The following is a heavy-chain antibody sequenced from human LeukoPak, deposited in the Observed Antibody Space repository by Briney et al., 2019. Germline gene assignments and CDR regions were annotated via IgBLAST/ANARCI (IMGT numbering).Heavy chain of an antibody. V-gene: IGHV3-48*03. CDR1: GFTFSSYE. CDR2: ISSGGSTI. J-gene: IGHJ4*02. CDR3: ARDLVLLH. Sequence: HPRGSLRLSCAASGFTFSSYEMNWVRQAPGKGLEWVSCISSGGSTIYYADSVKGRFTISRDNAKNSLFLQMNSLRAEDTAVYYCARDLVLLHWGQGTLVTVSS. D-gene: IGHD2-15*01.